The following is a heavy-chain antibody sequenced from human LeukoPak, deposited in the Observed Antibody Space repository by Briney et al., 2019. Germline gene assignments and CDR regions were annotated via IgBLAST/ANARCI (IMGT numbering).Heavy chain of an antibody. J-gene: IGHJ3*02. Sequence: GGSLRLSCAASGFTFSSYGMSWVRQAPGKGLEWVSAISGSGGSTYYADSVKGRFTISRDNSKNTLYLQMNSLRAEDTAVYYCAKSGGQQLVLGAFDIWGQGTMVTVSS. V-gene: IGHV3-23*01. CDR2: ISGSGGST. D-gene: IGHD6-13*01. CDR1: GFTFSSYG. CDR3: AKSGGQQLVLGAFDI.